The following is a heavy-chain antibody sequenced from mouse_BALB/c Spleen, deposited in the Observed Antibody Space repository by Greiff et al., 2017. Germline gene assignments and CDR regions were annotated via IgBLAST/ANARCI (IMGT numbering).Heavy chain of an antibody. V-gene: IGHV5-6-5*01. Sequence: EVQVVESGGGLVKPGGSLKLSCAASGFTFSSYAMSWVRQTPEKRLEWVASISSGGSTYYPDSVKGRFTISRDNARNILYLQMSSLRSEDTAMYYCARYDYDAMDYWGQGTSVTVSS. CDR1: GFTFSSYA. CDR2: ISSGGST. J-gene: IGHJ4*01. CDR3: ARYDYDAMDY.